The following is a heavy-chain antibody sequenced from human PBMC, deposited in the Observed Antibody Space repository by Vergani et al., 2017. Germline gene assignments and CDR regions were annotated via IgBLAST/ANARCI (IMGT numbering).Heavy chain of an antibody. CDR2: ISPDGFST. Sequence: QVQLVQSGAEVGKPGASVKISCKASGYTFTAYYIHWVRQAPEQGLEWVGVISPDGFSTFYAQKFQGRVTITRDTSTSTVYVEVTSLRSDDTAVYYCARSTGYYYDRSKEYFYSLDVWGQGTTVIVSS. CDR3: ARSTGYYYDRSKEYFYSLDV. D-gene: IGHD2/OR15-2a*01. V-gene: IGHV1-46*01. CDR1: GYTFTAYY. J-gene: IGHJ6*02.